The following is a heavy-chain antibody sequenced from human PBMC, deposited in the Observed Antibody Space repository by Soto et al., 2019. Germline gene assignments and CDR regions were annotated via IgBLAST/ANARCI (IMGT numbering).Heavy chain of an antibody. CDR2: ISSGSSNI. CDR3: TSATVVAATFDF. Sequence: PGGSLRLSCAASGFAFRSYNMNWVRQAPGKGLEWVASISSGSSNIYYADSVKGRFTISRDNAKNSLFLQMDSLRAEDSAVYYCTSATVVAATFDFWGQGNLVTVPS. D-gene: IGHD2-15*01. V-gene: IGHV3-21*01. CDR1: GFAFRSYN. J-gene: IGHJ4*02.